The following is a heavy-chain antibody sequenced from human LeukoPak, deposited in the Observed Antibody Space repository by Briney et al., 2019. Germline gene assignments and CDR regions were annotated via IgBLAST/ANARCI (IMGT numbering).Heavy chain of an antibody. CDR1: GGSISSYY. Sequence: SETLSLTCTVSGGSISSYYWSWIRQPAGKGLEWIGRIYTNGSTNYNPSLKSRVTMSVDTSKNQFSLKLSSVTAADTAVYYCARMQASQQWLVLGGAFDIWGQGTMVTVSS. CDR3: ARMQASQQWLVLGGAFDI. V-gene: IGHV4-4*07. CDR2: IYTNGST. J-gene: IGHJ3*02. D-gene: IGHD6-19*01.